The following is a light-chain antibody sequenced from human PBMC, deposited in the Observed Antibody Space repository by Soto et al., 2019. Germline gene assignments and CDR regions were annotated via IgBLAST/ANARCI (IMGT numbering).Light chain of an antibody. V-gene: IGKV1-9*01. CDR2: AAT. Sequence: DIQLTQSPSSLSASVGDRVTITCRASQTIDTYVNWYQHKPGTAPKVLIYAATYLQNGVPSRFSGTGSGADFTLTISSLQPEDFATYYCQQLNSYPLTFGGGTKVDIK. CDR3: QQLNSYPLT. J-gene: IGKJ4*01. CDR1: QTIDTY.